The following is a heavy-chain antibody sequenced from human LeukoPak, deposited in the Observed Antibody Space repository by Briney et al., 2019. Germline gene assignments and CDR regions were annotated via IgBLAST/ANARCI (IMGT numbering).Heavy chain of an antibody. V-gene: IGHV5-51*01. J-gene: IGHJ4*02. CDR3: ARSLRYFDWLPNEGFDY. D-gene: IGHD3-9*01. Sequence: GESLKISCKGSGYSFTSYWIGWVRQMPGKGLGWMGIFYPGDSDTRYGPSFQGQVTISADKSISTAYLQWSSLKASDTAMYYCARSLRYFDWLPNEGFDYWGQGTLVTVSS. CDR1: GYSFTSYW. CDR2: FYPGDSDT.